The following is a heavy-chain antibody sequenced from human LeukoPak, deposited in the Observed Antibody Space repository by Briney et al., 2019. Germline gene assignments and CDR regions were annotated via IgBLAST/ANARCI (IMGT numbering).Heavy chain of an antibody. CDR3: ARHGVQLWSKEGGVFDP. V-gene: IGHV3-30-3*01. J-gene: IGHJ5*02. CDR2: ISYDGSNK. CDR1: GFIFSSYA. Sequence: GRSLRLSCAASGFIFSSYAMHWVRQAPGKGLEWVAVISYDGSNKYYADSVKGRFTISRDNAKNSLYLQMNSLRAEDTAVYYCARHGVQLWSKEGGVFDPWGQGTLVTVSS. D-gene: IGHD5-18*01.